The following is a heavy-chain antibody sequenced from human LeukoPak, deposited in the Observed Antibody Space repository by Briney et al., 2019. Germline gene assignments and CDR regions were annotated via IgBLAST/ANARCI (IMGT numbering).Heavy chain of an antibody. V-gene: IGHV4-34*01. CDR1: GGSFSGYY. CDR3: ARGRGPPDY. J-gene: IGHJ4*02. Sequence: PSETLSLTCAVYGGSFSGYYWSWIRQPPGKGLEWIGEINHSGSTNYNPSLRSRVTISVDTSKNQFSLKLSSVTAADTAVYYCARGRGPPDYWGQGTLVTVSS. CDR2: INHSGST.